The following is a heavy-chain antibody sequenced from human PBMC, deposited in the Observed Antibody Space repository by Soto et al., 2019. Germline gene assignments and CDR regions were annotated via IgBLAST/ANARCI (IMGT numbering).Heavy chain of an antibody. Sequence: QVQLVQSGAEVKKPGASVKVSCKASGYTFTSYDINWVRQATGQGLEWMGWMNPNSGNTGYAQEFQGRVTMTRNTLISTAYMELSSLRAEDTAVYYCARGDSSSGSNWFDPWGQGTLVTVSS. V-gene: IGHV1-8*01. CDR3: ARGDSSSGSNWFDP. CDR1: GYTFTSYD. J-gene: IGHJ5*02. D-gene: IGHD6-13*01. CDR2: MNPNSGNT.